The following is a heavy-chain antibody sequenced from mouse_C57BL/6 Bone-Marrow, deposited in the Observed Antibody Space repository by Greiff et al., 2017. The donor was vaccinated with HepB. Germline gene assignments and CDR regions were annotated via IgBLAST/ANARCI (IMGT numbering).Heavy chain of an antibody. CDR3: ARILLLRRGYFDV. D-gene: IGHD1-1*01. Sequence: VQLQQSGAELARPGASVKLSCKASGYTFTSYGISWVKQRTGQGLEWIGEIYPRSGNTYYNEKFKGKATLTADKSSSTAYMELRSLTSEDSAVYFCARILLLRRGYFDVWGTGTTVTVSS. CDR2: IYPRSGNT. V-gene: IGHV1-81*01. CDR1: GYTFTSYG. J-gene: IGHJ1*03.